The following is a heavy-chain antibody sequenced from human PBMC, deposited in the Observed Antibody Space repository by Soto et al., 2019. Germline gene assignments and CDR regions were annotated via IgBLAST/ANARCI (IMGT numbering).Heavy chain of an antibody. V-gene: IGHV4-59*01. Sequence: SETLSLTCTVSGGSISSYYWSWIRQPPGKGLEWIGVIYYSGSTNYNPSLKSRVTISVDTSKNQFSLKLSSVTAADTAVYYCARVVVPAAIAYMDVWGKGTTVT. CDR2: IYYSGST. J-gene: IGHJ6*03. CDR3: ARVVVPAAIAYMDV. D-gene: IGHD2-2*02. CDR1: GGSISSYY.